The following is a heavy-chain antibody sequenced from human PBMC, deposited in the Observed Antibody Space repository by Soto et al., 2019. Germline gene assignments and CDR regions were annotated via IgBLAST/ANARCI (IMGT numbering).Heavy chain of an antibody. J-gene: IGHJ4*02. CDR1: GFTFSDHY. V-gene: IGHV3-72*01. CDR2: IRNKANSYTT. CDR3: ARVRSRASDC. Sequence: VQLVESGGGLVQPGGSLKVSCAASGFTFSDHYMDWVRQAPGKGLEWVGRIRNKANSYTTEYAASVKGRFTISRDDSKKSLYLEMNSLKTEDTAVYFCARVRSRASDCWGQGTLVTVCS.